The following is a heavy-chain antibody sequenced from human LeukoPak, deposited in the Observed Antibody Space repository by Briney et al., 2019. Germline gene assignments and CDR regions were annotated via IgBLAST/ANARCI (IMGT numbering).Heavy chain of an antibody. V-gene: IGHV5-51*01. CDR2: IYSGDSDT. CDR1: GYSSTSYW. D-gene: IGHD3-10*01. J-gene: IGHJ3*02. Sequence: GESLKISCTGSGYSSTSYWIGWVRQMPRKGLEWMGIIYSGDSDTRYSPSFQGQVTISADKSISTAYLQWSSLKASDTAMYYCARHLITMVRGPDAFDIWGQGTMVTVSS. CDR3: ARHLITMVRGPDAFDI.